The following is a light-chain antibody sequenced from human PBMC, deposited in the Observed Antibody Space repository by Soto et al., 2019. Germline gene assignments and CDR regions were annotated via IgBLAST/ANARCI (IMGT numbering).Light chain of an antibody. Sequence: DIQMTQSPSSVSASVGDSVTITCRANQVINNLLAWYQQKPGKAPKLLIYSTSNVQSGAPSRFSGGRSGTDFTLTISSLQTEDFATYYCPQANNFPWTFGQGTRVDIK. CDR3: PQANNFPWT. J-gene: IGKJ1*01. CDR1: QVINNL. CDR2: STS. V-gene: IGKV1-12*01.